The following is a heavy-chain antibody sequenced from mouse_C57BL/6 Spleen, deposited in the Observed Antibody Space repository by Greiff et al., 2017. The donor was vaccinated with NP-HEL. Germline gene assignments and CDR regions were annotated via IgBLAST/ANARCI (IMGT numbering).Heavy chain of an antibody. D-gene: IGHD2-4*01. CDR3: ARDYDGFAY. CDR2: IYPGDGDT. Sequence: QVQLKQSGPELVKPGASVKISCKASGYAFSSSWMNWVKQRPGKGLEWIGRIYPGDGDTNSNGKFKGKATLTADKSSSTAYMQLSSLTSEDSAVYFCARDYDGFAYWGQGTLVTVSA. J-gene: IGHJ3*01. CDR1: GYAFSSSW. V-gene: IGHV1-82*01.